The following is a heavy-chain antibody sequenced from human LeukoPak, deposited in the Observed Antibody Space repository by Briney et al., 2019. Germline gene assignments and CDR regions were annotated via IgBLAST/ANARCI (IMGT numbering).Heavy chain of an antibody. CDR1: GFTFSTYW. CDR2: IKSDGST. V-gene: IGHV3-74*01. D-gene: IGHD3-22*01. Sequence: PGGSLRLSCAASGFTFSTYWMHWVRQAPGKGLLWVSRIKSDGSTNYADSVKGRFTISRDNAKNTVSLQMNSLRPEDTGVYHCARAPSEIGGYYPKYFRHWGQGTLVTVSS. J-gene: IGHJ1*01. CDR3: ARAPSEIGGYYPKYFRH.